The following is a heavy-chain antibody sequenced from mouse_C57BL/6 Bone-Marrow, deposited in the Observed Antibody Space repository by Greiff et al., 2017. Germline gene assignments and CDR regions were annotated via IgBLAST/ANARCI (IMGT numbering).Heavy chain of an antibody. CDR1: GYTFTSYT. Sequence: VQLQESGAELARPGASVKMSCKASGYTFTSYTMHWVKQRPGQGLEWIGYINPSSGYTKYNQKFKDKAKLTADQSSSTAYMQMSSLTSEDSAVYYCARDYDGFDYWGQGTTLTVSS. CDR3: ARDYDGFDY. V-gene: IGHV1-4*01. CDR2: INPSSGYT. D-gene: IGHD2-4*01. J-gene: IGHJ2*01.